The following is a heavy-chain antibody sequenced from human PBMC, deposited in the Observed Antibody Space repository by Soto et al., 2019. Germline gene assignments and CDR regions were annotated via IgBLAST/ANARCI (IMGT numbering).Heavy chain of an antibody. CDR2: INPSGGST. D-gene: IGHD3-3*01. CDR1: GYTFTSYY. V-gene: IGHV1-46*01. Sequence: ASVKVSCKASGYTFTSYYMHWVRQAPGQGLEWKGIINPSGGSTSYAQKFQGRVTMTRDTSTSTVYMELSSLRSEDTAVYYFARGPPIFGVVLSFNWFDPWGQGTLVTVPS. J-gene: IGHJ5*02. CDR3: ARGPPIFGVVLSFNWFDP.